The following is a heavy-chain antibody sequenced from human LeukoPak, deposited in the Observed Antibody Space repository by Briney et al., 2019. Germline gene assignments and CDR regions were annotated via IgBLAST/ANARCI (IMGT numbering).Heavy chain of an antibody. Sequence: SETLSLTCTVSGDSVSGISFYWSWIRQPPGKGLQYIGYIQYSGSTNYNPSLKSRVTISVDTSKNQFSLKLSSVTAADTAVYYCARYYDSSGYWSSPHFDYWGQGTLVTVSS. CDR3: ARYYDSSGYWSSPHFDY. CDR1: GDSVSGISFY. D-gene: IGHD3-22*01. V-gene: IGHV4-61*01. CDR2: IQYSGST. J-gene: IGHJ4*02.